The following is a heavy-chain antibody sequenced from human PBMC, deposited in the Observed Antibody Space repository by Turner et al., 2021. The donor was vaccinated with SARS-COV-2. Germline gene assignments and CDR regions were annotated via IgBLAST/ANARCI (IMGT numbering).Heavy chain of an antibody. Sequence: QVQLVESGGGAVQPGRSLRLSCAASGFTFSNDAVHWVRQAPGKGLEWVAVISYDGSNKFYADSVKGRFTISRDNSKNTLYLQMNSLRAEDTAVYYCARDQEGWKFDYWGQGTLVTVSS. J-gene: IGHJ4*02. CDR2: ISYDGSNK. CDR3: ARDQEGWKFDY. CDR1: GFTFSNDA. D-gene: IGHD1-1*01. V-gene: IGHV3-30*04.